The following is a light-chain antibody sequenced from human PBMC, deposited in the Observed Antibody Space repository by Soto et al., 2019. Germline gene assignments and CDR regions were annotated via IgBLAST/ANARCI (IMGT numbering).Light chain of an antibody. CDR2: DAS. CDR1: QSISSW. V-gene: IGKV1-5*01. CDR3: QQYKSYSPTT. Sequence: DIQMTQSPSTLSASVGDRVTITCRASQSISSWLAWYQQKPGKAPKLLIYDASSLESGVPSRFSGSGSGTEFTLTISSLQPDDFATYYCQQYKSYSPTTFGQGTKVEIK. J-gene: IGKJ1*01.